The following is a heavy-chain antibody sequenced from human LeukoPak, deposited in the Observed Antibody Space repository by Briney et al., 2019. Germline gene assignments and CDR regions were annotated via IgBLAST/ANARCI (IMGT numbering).Heavy chain of an antibody. D-gene: IGHD2-2*01. CDR1: GGSITSNSYS. CDR3: ARVKRKYQVLKPLHETPSHYFDY. Sequence: SETLSLTCTVSGGSITSNSYSWGWIRQPPGKGLEWLGSIYYSGSTYYNPSLQSRVTISVDTSQNQFSLKLSSVTAADTAMDYCARVKRKYQVLKPLHETPSHYFDYWGQGTLVTVSS. J-gene: IGHJ4*02. CDR2: IYYSGST. V-gene: IGHV4-39*07.